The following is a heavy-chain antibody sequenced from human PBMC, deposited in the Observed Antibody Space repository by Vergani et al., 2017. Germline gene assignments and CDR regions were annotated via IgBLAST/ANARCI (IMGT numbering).Heavy chain of an antibody. V-gene: IGHV3-11*04. J-gene: IGHJ6*02. CDR1: GFTFSDHY. D-gene: IGHD3-9*01. CDR2: MSSGDSI. Sequence: QVQLVESGGGLVKPGGSLRLSCAASGFTFSDHYMSWVRQAPGKGLEWISYMSSGDSIYYADSVKGRFTVSRDNTKNTLYLQMNSLRAEDTAVYYCARETDTGSSVSYNYYAMDVWCQGTTVSVSS. CDR3: ARETDTGSSVSYNYYAMDV.